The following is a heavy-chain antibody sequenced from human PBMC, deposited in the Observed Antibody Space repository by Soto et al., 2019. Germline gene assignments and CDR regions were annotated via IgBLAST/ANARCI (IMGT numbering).Heavy chain of an antibody. CDR3: ARDSRAYDFWSGYSGYYFDY. Sequence: VQLVESGGGLVQPGGSLRLSCAASGFTFSSYWMHWVRQAPGKGLVWVSRINSDGSSTSYADSVKGRFTISRDNAKNTLYLQMNSLRAEDTAVYYCARDSRAYDFWSGYSGYYFDYWGQGTLVTVSS. D-gene: IGHD3-3*01. CDR1: GFTFSSYW. V-gene: IGHV3-74*01. J-gene: IGHJ4*02. CDR2: INSDGSST.